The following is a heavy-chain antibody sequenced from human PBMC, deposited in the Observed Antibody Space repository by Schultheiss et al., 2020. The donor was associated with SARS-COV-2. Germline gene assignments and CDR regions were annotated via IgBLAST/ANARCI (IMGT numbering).Heavy chain of an antibody. CDR2: ISGSGGST. V-gene: IGHV3-23*01. D-gene: IGHD3-9*01. CDR3: AKEGDILTGQRDAFDI. Sequence: GGSLRLSCAASGFTFSSYAMSWVRQAPGKGLEWVSAISGSGGSTYYADSVKGRFTISRDNSKNTLYLQMNSLRAEDTAVYYCAKEGDILTGQRDAFDIWGQGTMVTVSS. J-gene: IGHJ3*02. CDR1: GFTFSSYA.